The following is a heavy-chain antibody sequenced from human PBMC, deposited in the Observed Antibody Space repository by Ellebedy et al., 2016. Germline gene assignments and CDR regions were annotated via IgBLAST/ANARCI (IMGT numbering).Heavy chain of an antibody. V-gene: IGHV3-33*01. CDR3: TRDGGGYLDN. D-gene: IGHD3-16*01. CDR2: IWYDGTKK. Sequence: GGSLRLSXVASGFTFSSYGMHWVRQAPGKGLEWVAVIWYDGTKKYYGDSVKGRFTISRDSSKKTLYLQMDSLRAEDTALYYCTRDGGGYLDNWGQGTQVTVSS. CDR1: GFTFSSYG. J-gene: IGHJ4*02.